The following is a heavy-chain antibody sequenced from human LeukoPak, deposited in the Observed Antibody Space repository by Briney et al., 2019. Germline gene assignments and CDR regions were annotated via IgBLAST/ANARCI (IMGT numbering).Heavy chain of an antibody. J-gene: IGHJ5*02. CDR3: AIDRRNYGSGSYLSFDP. CDR1: GYTFTSYG. Sequence: ASVKVSCKASGYTFTSYGISWVRQAPGQGLEWMGWISAYNGNTNYAQKLQGRVTMTTDTSTSTACMELRSLRSDDTAVYYCAIDRRNYGSGSYLSFDPWGQGTLVTVSS. CDR2: ISAYNGNT. D-gene: IGHD3-10*01. V-gene: IGHV1-18*01.